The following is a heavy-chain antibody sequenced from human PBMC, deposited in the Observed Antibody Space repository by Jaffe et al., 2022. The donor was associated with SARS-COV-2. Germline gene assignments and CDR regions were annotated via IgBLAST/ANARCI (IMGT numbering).Heavy chain of an antibody. D-gene: IGHD1-1*01. CDR1: GFTFDGYD. CDR3: CAKAARTTYY. J-gene: IGHJ4*02. CDR2: VSSDGVL. Sequence: VQVLESGGDLVQPGGSLRLSCAPSGFTFDGYDLAWVRQPPGKGLEWVSGVSSDGVLHYAHSVRGRFIVTRDNIRSTLQLDMFSLRDDDTAMYYCCAKAARTTYYWGVGTLVTVSS. V-gene: IGHV3-23*01.